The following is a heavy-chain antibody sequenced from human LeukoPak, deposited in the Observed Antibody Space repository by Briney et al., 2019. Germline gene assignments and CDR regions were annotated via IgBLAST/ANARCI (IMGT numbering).Heavy chain of an antibody. D-gene: IGHD1-26*01. CDR1: GYKFINYG. V-gene: IGHV1-18*01. CDR3: ARRVRGSYSTDY. Sequence: ASVKVSCKASGYKFINYGLSWVRQAPGQGLEWVGWINVYNSNTNYAQRLQGRVTMTTDTSTTTAYMELRSLRSDDTAVYYCARRVRGSYSTDYWGRGTLVTVSS. J-gene: IGHJ4*02. CDR2: INVYNSNT.